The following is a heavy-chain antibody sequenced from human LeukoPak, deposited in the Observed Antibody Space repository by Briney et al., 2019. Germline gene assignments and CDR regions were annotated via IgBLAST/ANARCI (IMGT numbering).Heavy chain of an antibody. Sequence: GGSLRLSCTVSGFTVSSNSMSWVRQAPGKGLEWVSYISSSSSTIYYADSVKGRFTISRDNAKNSLYLQMNSLRAEDTAVYYCARRMGSGYYPVDYWGQGTLVTVSS. CDR1: GFTVSSNS. CDR2: ISSSSSTI. V-gene: IGHV3-48*01. CDR3: ARRMGSGYYPVDY. D-gene: IGHD3-22*01. J-gene: IGHJ4*02.